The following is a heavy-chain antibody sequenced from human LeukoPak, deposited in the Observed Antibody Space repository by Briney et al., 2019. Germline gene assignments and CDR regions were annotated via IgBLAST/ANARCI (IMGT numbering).Heavy chain of an antibody. Sequence: PSETLSLTCRVSGGSSSSYYWSWIRQPPGKGLEWIGNVYYSGSNYYNPSFKSRVTISVDTSKNQFSLKLISVTAADTAVYYCARLLVGTLYYFDYWGQGTLVTVSS. V-gene: IGHV4-59*08. D-gene: IGHD2-21*02. J-gene: IGHJ4*02. CDR3: ARLLVGTLYYFDY. CDR1: GGSSSSYY. CDR2: VYYSGSN.